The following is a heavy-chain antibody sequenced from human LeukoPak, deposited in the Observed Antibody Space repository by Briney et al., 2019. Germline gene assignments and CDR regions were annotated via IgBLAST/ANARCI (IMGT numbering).Heavy chain of an antibody. D-gene: IGHD3-22*01. CDR1: GFTFSSYA. Sequence: AGGSLRLSCAASGFTFSSYAMHWVRQAPGKGLEWVAVISYDGSNKYYADSVKGRFTISRDNSKNTLYLQMNSLRVEDTAVYYCAKALYYYTSSSDDFPREYHWFDPWGQGTLVTVSS. CDR3: AKALYYYTSSSDDFPREYHWFDP. CDR2: ISYDGSNK. J-gene: IGHJ5*02. V-gene: IGHV3-30-3*01.